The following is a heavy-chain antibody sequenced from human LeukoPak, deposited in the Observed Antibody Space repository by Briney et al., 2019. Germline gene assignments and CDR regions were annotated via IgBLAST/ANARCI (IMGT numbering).Heavy chain of an antibody. D-gene: IGHD3-10*01. J-gene: IGHJ4*02. CDR2: ITNDGSST. V-gene: IGHV3-74*01. Sequence: GGSLRLSCAASGLTFSSHWMHRVRQAPGKGLVWVSRITNDGSSTTYADSVKGRFTISRDNSRSTLYLQMNSLRPEDTAIYYCAREGYYGSGSPPSLYFDYWGQGTLVTVSS. CDR1: GLTFSSHW. CDR3: AREGYYGSGSPPSLYFDY.